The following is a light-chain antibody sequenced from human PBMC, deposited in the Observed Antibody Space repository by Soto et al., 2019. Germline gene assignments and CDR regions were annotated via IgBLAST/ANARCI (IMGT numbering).Light chain of an antibody. J-gene: IGKJ5*01. CDR1: QGISSY. CDR3: QQPDSYPIT. CDR2: GAS. V-gene: IGKV1-9*01. Sequence: DIQLTQSPSFLSASVGDRVTITCRASQGISSYLAWYQQKPGNAPKLLIYGASTLQSGVPSRFRGSGSGTEFTLTIRSLQPEDCATYYCQQPDSYPITFGQGTRLEIK.